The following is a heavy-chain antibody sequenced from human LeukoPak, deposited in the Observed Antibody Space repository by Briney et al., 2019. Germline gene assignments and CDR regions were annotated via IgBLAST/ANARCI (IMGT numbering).Heavy chain of an antibody. J-gene: IGHJ4*02. V-gene: IGHV4-59*11. D-gene: IGHD3-22*01. CDR3: ARSYYYDRSGSRHYYFDS. CDR2: IYYSGST. CDR1: GGSISNHY. Sequence: PSETLSLTCTVSGGSISNHYWNXXRQPPGKXLXWXGHIYYSGSTNYNPSLKSRVTISVDSSKTQFSLKLGSVTAADTVVYYGARSYYYDRSGSRHYYFDSWGQGTLVTVSS.